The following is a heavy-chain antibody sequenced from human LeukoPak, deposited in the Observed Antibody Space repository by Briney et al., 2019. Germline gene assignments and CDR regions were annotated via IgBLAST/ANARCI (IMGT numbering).Heavy chain of an antibody. Sequence: GESLKISCKGSGYSFTGYWIGWVRQMPGKGLEWMGVIYPDDSDTRYIPSFQGQVTISADKSISTAYLQWSSLKASDTAMYYCARHLTFYYYYYMDVWGKGTTVTVSS. CDR1: GYSFTGYW. J-gene: IGHJ6*03. CDR2: IYPDDSDT. D-gene: IGHD3-16*01. V-gene: IGHV5-51*01. CDR3: ARHLTFYYYYYMDV.